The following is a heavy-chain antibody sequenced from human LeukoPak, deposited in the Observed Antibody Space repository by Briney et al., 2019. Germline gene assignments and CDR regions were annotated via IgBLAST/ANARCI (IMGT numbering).Heavy chain of an antibody. CDR3: ARARPIAYYYYYMDV. CDR2: ISSNGGST. D-gene: IGHD3-16*02. CDR1: GFTFSSYA. Sequence: GGSLRLSCAASGFTFSSYAMHWVRQAPGKGLEYVSAISSNGGSTYYANSVKGRFTIPRDNSKNTLYLQMGSLRAEDMAVYYCARARPIAYYYYYMDVWGKGTTVTVSS. V-gene: IGHV3-64*01. J-gene: IGHJ6*03.